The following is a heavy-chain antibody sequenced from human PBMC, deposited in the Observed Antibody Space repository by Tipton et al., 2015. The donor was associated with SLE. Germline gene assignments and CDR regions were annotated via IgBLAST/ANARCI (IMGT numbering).Heavy chain of an antibody. CDR1: GGSISSSSYY. CDR3: ARGPGLLWFGERKGAFDI. CDR2: IYTSGTT. V-gene: IGHV4-61*09. D-gene: IGHD3-10*01. J-gene: IGHJ3*02. Sequence: TLSLTCTVSGGSISSSSYYWSWIRQPAGKGLEWIGYIYTSGTTSYNPSLKSRVTISVDTSKNQFSLKLSSVTAADTAVYYCARGPGLLWFGERKGAFDIWGQGTMVTVSS.